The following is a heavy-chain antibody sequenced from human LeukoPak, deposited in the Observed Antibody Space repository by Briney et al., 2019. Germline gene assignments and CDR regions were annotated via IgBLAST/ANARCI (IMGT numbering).Heavy chain of an antibody. J-gene: IGHJ4*02. V-gene: IGHV3-30*18. CDR2: ISYDGSNK. D-gene: IGHD6-19*01. CDR1: GFTFSSYG. Sequence: GGSLRLSCAVSGFTFSSYGMHWVRQAPGKGLEWVAVISYDGSNKYYADSVKGRFTISRDNSKNTLYLQMNSLRAEDTAVYYCAKDQEQWLVGPLSYWGQGTLVTVSS. CDR3: AKDQEQWLVGPLSY.